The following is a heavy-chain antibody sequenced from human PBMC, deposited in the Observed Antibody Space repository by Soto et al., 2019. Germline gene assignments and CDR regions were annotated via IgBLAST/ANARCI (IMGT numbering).Heavy chain of an antibody. CDR2: ISGSGGST. J-gene: IGHJ5*02. CDR1: GFTFSSYA. V-gene: IGHV3-23*01. Sequence: GGSLRLSCAASGFTFSSYAMSWVRQAPGKGLEWVSAISGSGGSTYYADSVKGRFTISRDNSKNTLYLQMNSLRAEDTAVYYCAKGRSKPIFGVFVPAFDPWGQGTLVTVSS. CDR3: AKGRSKPIFGVFVPAFDP. D-gene: IGHD3-3*01.